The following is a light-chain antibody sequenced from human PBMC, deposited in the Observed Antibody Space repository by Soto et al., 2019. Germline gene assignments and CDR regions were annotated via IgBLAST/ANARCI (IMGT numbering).Light chain of an antibody. V-gene: IGKV3-20*01. J-gene: IGKJ5*01. CDR3: QQYGSSPFT. Sequence: EIVMTQSPATLSVSPGERATLSCRASQSVNTNLAWYQQKPGQAPRLLIFGASIRATGVPDRFSGSGSGTDFTLTISRLEPEDFAVYYCQQYGSSPFTFGQGTRLEIK. CDR2: GAS. CDR1: QSVNTN.